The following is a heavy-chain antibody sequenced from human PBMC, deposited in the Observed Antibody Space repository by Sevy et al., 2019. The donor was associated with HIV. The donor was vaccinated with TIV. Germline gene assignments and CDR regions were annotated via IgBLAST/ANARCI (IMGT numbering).Heavy chain of an antibody. D-gene: IGHD4-17*01. Sequence: GGSLRLSCVASGFTFSSYEMNWVRQAPGKGLEWVSYISNSGSDINYSDSLRGRFTMSRDNAKNSLFLQMNSLRAEDTAVYYSARDLPPSATTVAHFDYWGQGTLVTVSS. CDR2: ISNSGSDI. J-gene: IGHJ4*02. CDR3: ARDLPPSATTVAHFDY. CDR1: GFTFSSYE. V-gene: IGHV3-48*03.